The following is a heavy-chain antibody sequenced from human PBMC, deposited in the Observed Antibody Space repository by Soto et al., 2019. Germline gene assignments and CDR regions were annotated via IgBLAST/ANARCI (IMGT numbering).Heavy chain of an antibody. CDR2: IYYIVST. J-gene: IGHJ6*02. CDR1: GGSISSYY. V-gene: IGHV4-59*01. D-gene: IGHD2-2*01. CDR3: AREGCSSTSCYPPYYYYGMDV. Sequence: QVQLQESGPGLVKPSETLSLTCTVSGGSISSYYWSWIRQPPGKGLEWIGQIYYIVSTNYNPSLKSRVPISVATSKTQFSLKLRSVTAADTAVYYCAREGCSSTSCYPPYYYYGMDVWGQGTTVTVSS.